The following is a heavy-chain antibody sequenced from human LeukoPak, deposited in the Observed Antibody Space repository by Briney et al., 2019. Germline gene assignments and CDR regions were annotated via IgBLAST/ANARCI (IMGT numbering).Heavy chain of an antibody. V-gene: IGHV4-59*01. Sequence: SETLSLTCTVSGGSISSYYWGWIRQPPGKGLEWIGYIYYSGSTSYNPSLKSRVTISVDTSKNQFSLKLSSVTAADTAVYYCARVAYYDSSGYSQDAFDIWGQGTMVTVSS. CDR3: ARVAYYDSSGYSQDAFDI. J-gene: IGHJ3*02. D-gene: IGHD3-22*01. CDR2: IYYSGST. CDR1: GGSISSYY.